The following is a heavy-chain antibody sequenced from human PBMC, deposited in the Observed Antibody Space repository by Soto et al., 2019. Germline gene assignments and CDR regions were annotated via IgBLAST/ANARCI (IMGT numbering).Heavy chain of an antibody. Sequence: PGGSLRLSCAASGFTFSSYAMHWVRQAPGKGLEWVAVISYDGSNKYYADSGKGRFTISRDNSKNTLYLQMNSLRAEDTAVYYCARDLEITMIVVVITDGAFDIWGQGTMVTVSS. CDR2: ISYDGSNK. CDR1: GFTFSSYA. V-gene: IGHV3-30-3*01. CDR3: ARDLEITMIVVVITDGAFDI. J-gene: IGHJ3*02. D-gene: IGHD3-22*01.